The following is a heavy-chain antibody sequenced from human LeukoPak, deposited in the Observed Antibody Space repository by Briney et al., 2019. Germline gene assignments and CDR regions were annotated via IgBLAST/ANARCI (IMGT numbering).Heavy chain of an antibody. CDR1: GFTFSSYA. J-gene: IGHJ3*02. D-gene: IGHD2/OR15-2a*01. CDR2: LSYDGSNE. CDR3: ARGFGRSAYYYGFDAFDI. Sequence: PGGSLRLSCAASGFTFSSYAMTWVRRAPGKGLEWVAVLSYDGSNENYADSVKGRFTISRDNAKNSLYLLMTSLRAEDTAVYYCARGFGRSAYYYGFDAFDIWGQGTMVTVSS. V-gene: IGHV3-30*03.